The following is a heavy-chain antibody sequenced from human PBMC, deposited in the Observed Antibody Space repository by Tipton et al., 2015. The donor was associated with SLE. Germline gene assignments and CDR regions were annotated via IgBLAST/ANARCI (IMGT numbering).Heavy chain of an antibody. CDR1: DGSLSNYY. CDR3: ARGGTGDARNPFDP. CDR2: ITRRGKT. V-gene: IGHV4-34*01. J-gene: IGHJ5*02. Sequence: TLSLTCAVHDGSLSNYYWSWFRRPPGRGLEWIGEITRRGKTNYNPSLKSRVTISVDTSKNQFSLNLRSVTAADTAVYYCARGGTGDARNPFDPWGQGTLVTVSS. D-gene: IGHD2-21*02.